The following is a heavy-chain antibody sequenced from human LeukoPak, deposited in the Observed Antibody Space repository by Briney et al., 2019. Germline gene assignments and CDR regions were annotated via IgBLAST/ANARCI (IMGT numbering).Heavy chain of an antibody. D-gene: IGHD1-1*01. J-gene: IGHJ4*02. Sequence: ASVKVSCKASGYTFTSYYMHWVRQAPGQGLEWMGWINPNSGGTNYAQKFQGRVTMTRDTSISTAYMELSRLRSDDTAVYYCARDQNVRANWNVGYWGQGTLVTVSS. CDR1: GYTFTSYY. V-gene: IGHV1-2*02. CDR2: INPNSGGT. CDR3: ARDQNVRANWNVGY.